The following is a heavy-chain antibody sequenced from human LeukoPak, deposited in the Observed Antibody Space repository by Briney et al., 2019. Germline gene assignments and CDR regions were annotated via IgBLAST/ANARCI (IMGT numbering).Heavy chain of an antibody. CDR1: GFTFSRYG. V-gene: IGHV3-23*01. Sequence: GGSLRLSCAASGFTFSRYGMSWVRQAPGKGLEWVSAISNSGGSTYYADSVKGRFTISRDSFKNTLYLQMNSLRPEDTAVYYCAKEGDYYGSGSYRDGFDIWGQGTRATVSS. CDR2: ISNSGGST. CDR3: AKEGDYYGSGSYRDGFDI. J-gene: IGHJ3*02. D-gene: IGHD3-10*01.